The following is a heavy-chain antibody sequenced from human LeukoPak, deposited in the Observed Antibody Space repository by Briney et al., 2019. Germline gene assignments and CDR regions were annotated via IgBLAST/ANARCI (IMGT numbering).Heavy chain of an antibody. CDR1: GFTFSSYA. V-gene: IGHV3-30-3*01. CDR3: ARTNPPFISVYYYYGMDV. D-gene: IGHD1-14*01. J-gene: IGHJ6*02. Sequence: GGSLRLSCAASGFTFSSYAMHWVRQAPGKGLEWVAVISYDGSNKYYADSVKGRFTISRDNSKNTLYLQMNSLRAEDTAVYYCARTNPPFISVYYYYGMDVWGQGTTVTVSS. CDR2: ISYDGSNK.